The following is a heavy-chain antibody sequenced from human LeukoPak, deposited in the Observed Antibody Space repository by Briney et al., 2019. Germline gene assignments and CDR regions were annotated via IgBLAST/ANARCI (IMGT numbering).Heavy chain of an antibody. CDR1: GGSISSTSHY. CDR3: ARLRTTSHDAFDI. D-gene: IGHD2-2*01. Sequence: KTSETLSLTCTVSGGSISSTSHYWGWIRQSPGKGLEWIGGIYYGGHTYYNPSLKSRVTISVDTSKNQFSLKLSSVTAADTAVYYCARLRTTSHDAFDIWGQGTMVTVSS. V-gene: IGHV4-39*01. CDR2: IYYGGHT. J-gene: IGHJ3*02.